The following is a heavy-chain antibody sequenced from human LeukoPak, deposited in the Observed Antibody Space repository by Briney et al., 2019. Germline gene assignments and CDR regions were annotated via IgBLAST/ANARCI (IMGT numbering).Heavy chain of an antibody. Sequence: GGAPRLSCAASGFAFSAYWMHWVRHAPGGGVEWVSRINEDATTISYADSVKSRFIISRDNSKKSLYLQMNNLRAEDTAVYYCVRDLVFVWTPGDDFDFWGQGTLVTVSS. D-gene: IGHD3-16*01. V-gene: IGHV3-74*01. CDR3: VRDLVFVWTPGDDFDF. J-gene: IGHJ4*02. CDR1: GFAFSAYW. CDR2: INEDATTI.